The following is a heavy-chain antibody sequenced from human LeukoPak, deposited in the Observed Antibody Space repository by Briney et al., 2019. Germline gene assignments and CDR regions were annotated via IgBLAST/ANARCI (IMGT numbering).Heavy chain of an antibody. CDR3: ARLARGYSGYDLAY. J-gene: IGHJ4*02. V-gene: IGHV5-51*01. CDR1: GYSINNYW. CDR2: IYPADSDI. Sequence: GESLKISCKGSGYSINNYWIGWVRQMPGKGLEWMGIIYPADSDIRYSPSFQGQVTISADKSISTAYLQWSSLKASDTAIYYCARLARGYSGYDLAYWGQGTLVTVSS. D-gene: IGHD5-12*01.